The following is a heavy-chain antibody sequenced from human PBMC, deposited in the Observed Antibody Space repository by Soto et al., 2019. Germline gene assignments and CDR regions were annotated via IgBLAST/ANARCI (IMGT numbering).Heavy chain of an antibody. CDR3: AKVTANWNGYYYGMDV. V-gene: IGHV3-23*01. D-gene: IGHD1-1*01. J-gene: IGHJ6*04. CDR2: ISGSGGST. CDR1: GFTFSSYA. Sequence: PGVSLRLSCAASGFTFSSYAMSWVRQAPGKGLEWVSAISGSGGSTYYADSVKGRFTISRDNSKNTLYLQMNSLRAEDTAVYYCAKVTANWNGYYYGMDVWGKGTTVTVSS.